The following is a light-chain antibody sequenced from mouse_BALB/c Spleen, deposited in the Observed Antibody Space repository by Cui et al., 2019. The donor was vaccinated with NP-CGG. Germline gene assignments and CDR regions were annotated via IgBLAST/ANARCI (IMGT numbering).Light chain of an antibody. CDR3: ALWYSNHWV. V-gene: IGLV1*01. J-gene: IGLJ1*01. Sequence: QAVAPQESAPTTSPGETVTLTCRSSTGAVISSNYANWVQEKPDHLFTGLIGGTNNRVPGVPARFSGSLIGDKAALTITGAQTEDEAIYFCALWYSNHWVFGGGTKLTVL. CDR2: GTN. CDR1: TGAVISSNY.